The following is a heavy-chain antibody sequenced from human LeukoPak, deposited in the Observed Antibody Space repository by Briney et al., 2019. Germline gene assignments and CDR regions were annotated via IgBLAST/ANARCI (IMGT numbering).Heavy chain of an antibody. D-gene: IGHD6-6*01. CDR3: AKASGYSSSSGSDY. Sequence: AGGSLRLSCAASGFTFDDYAMHWVRQAPEKGLEWVSGISWNSGRIGYADSVKGRFTISRDNAKNSLYLQMNSLRTEDTALYYCAKASGYSSSSGSDYWGQGTLVTVSS. CDR2: ISWNSGRI. J-gene: IGHJ4*02. V-gene: IGHV3-9*01. CDR1: GFTFDDYA.